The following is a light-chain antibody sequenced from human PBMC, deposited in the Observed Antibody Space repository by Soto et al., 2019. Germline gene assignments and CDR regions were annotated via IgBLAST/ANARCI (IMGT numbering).Light chain of an antibody. CDR2: EDN. CDR1: GGSIASGY. CDR3: QSYHSSTPYV. V-gene: IGLV6-57*03. J-gene: IGLJ1*01. Sequence: FILTQPHSVSESPGKTVTISCTRSGGSIASGYVQWYQQRPGSAPTTVIYEDNQRPSGVPDRFSGSIDRSSNSASLTISGLKTEDEADYYCQSYHSSTPYVFGTGTKLTVL.